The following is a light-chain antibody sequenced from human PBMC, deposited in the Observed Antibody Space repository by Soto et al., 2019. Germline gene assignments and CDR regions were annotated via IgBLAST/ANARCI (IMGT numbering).Light chain of an antibody. Sequence: QSVLTQPPSASGTPGQRVTISCSGSSSNIGSQTVNWYQQLPGTAPKLLIYIDNQRPSGVPDRFSSSKSGTFASLAICGLQSEYDADHNYASWADGLKGPVFGKGTK. CDR1: SSNIGSQT. CDR3: ASWADGLKGPV. CDR2: IDN. J-gene: IGLJ3*02. V-gene: IGLV1-44*01.